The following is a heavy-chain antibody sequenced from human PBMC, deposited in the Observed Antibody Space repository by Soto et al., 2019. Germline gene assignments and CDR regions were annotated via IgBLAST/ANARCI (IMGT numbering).Heavy chain of an antibody. CDR2: ISWNSGSI. J-gene: IGHJ3*02. CDR1: GFTFDDYA. D-gene: IGHD3-3*01. CDR3: AKDSGLRFLEWLLGGNAFDI. Sequence: ESGGGLVQPGRSLRLSCAASGFTFDDYAMHWVRQAPGKGLEWVSGISWNSGSIGYADSVKGRFTISRDNAKNSLYLQMNSLRAEDTALYYCAKDSGLRFLEWLLGGNAFDIWGQGTMVTVSS. V-gene: IGHV3-9*01.